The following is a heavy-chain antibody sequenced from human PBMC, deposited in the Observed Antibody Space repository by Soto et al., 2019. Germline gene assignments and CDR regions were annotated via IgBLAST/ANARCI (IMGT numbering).Heavy chain of an antibody. D-gene: IGHD1-26*01. J-gene: IGHJ4*02. CDR3: ATRPPGAWAGVFDY. CDR1: GGSISSYY. V-gene: IGHV4-59*01. CDR2: VYHSGTT. Sequence: SETLSLTCSVFGGSISSYYWSWIRQPPGKGPEWIGYVYHSGTTNYNPSLESRVTISLDTSKNQFSLKLNSVTSADTAVYYCATRPPGAWAGVFDYWGQGSLVTVSS.